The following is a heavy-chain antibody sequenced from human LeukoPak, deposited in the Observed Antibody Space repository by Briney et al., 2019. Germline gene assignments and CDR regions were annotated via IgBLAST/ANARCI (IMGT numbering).Heavy chain of an antibody. CDR2: ISSSSSTI. V-gene: IGHV3-48*01. J-gene: IGHJ3*02. CDR3: ARGGYYYDSSGRVDAFDI. Sequence: PGGSLRLSCAASGFTFSSYSMNWVRQAPGKGLKWVSYISSSSSTIYYADSVKGRFTISRDNAKNSLYLQMNSLRAEDTAVYYCARGGYYYDSSGRVDAFDIWGQGTMVTVSS. CDR1: GFTFSSYS. D-gene: IGHD3-22*01.